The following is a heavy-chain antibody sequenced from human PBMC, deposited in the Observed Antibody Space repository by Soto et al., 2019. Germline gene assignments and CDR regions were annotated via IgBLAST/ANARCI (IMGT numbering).Heavy chain of an antibody. D-gene: IGHD6-6*01. CDR2: TYYRSKWYN. CDR3: ARDKVVGAARPVNNWFDP. V-gene: IGHV6-1*01. Sequence: PTLSLTCAISGESVSSNSAAWNWIRQSPSRGLEWLGRTYYRSKWYNDYAVSVKSRITINPDTSKNQFSLQLNSVTPEDTAVYYCARDKVVGAARPVNNWFDPWGQGTLVTVSS. J-gene: IGHJ5*02. CDR1: GESVSSNSAA.